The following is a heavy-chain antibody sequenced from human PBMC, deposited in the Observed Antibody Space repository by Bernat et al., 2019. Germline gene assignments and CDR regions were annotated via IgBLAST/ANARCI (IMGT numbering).Heavy chain of an antibody. CDR3: AKILSQVDYYWYGADV. J-gene: IGHJ4*02. CDR2: ISGGGDRT. D-gene: IGHD1-20*01. Sequence: EVQLLESGGGLVQPGGSLRLSCAASGFTFSSYDMIWVRQAPGKGLEWVSGISGGGDRTYDADSVKGRFTISRDNSKNTLSLQMNSLRAEDTAVYYCAKILSQVDYYWYGADVWGQGTLVTVSS. CDR1: GFTFSSYD. V-gene: IGHV3-23*01.